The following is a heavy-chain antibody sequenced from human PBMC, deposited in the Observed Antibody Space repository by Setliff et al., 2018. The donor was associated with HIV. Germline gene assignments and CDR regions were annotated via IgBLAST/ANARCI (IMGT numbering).Heavy chain of an antibody. D-gene: IGHD3-16*01. Sequence: HPGGSLRLSCEASAFIFTTYGMHWVRQAPGKGLEWVSFIGGHGSIIHYADSVKGRFTISRDNAKNSVYLQMHSLRVEDTAVYYCAAVPWGHSSLIIDHWGQGTPVTVSS. V-gene: IGHV3-48*04. J-gene: IGHJ4*02. CDR3: AAVPWGHSSLIIDH. CDR1: AFIFTTYG. CDR2: IGGHGSII.